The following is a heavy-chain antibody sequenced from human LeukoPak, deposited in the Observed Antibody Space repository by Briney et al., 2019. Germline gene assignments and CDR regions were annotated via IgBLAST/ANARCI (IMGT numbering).Heavy chain of an antibody. Sequence: GGSLRLSCAASGFTLTSQGMAWVRQAPGKGLEWVSAITGSADKTFYADSAKGRFTISRDNSKNTLYLQMNSLTAEDTAVYYCAKMQGYFDLWGRGTLVTVSS. V-gene: IGHV3-23*01. CDR1: GFTLTSQG. CDR3: AKMQGYFDL. CDR2: ITGSADKT. J-gene: IGHJ2*01.